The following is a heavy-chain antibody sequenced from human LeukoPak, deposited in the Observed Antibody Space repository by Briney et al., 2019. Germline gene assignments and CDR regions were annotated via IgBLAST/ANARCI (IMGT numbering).Heavy chain of an antibody. CDR2: INTKNGVT. V-gene: IGHV1-2*02. Sequence: ASVKVSCKAAGYAFTDYYMHWVRQAPGQGPEYMGWINTKNGVTKYTQKFQGRVTMTRVTSVNTVYMELSNLRSNDTAIYYCARGIRVRQPAVARHWFDPWGQGALVTVSS. CDR3: ARGIRVRQPAVARHWFDP. J-gene: IGHJ5*02. CDR1: GYAFTDYY. D-gene: IGHD1-14*01.